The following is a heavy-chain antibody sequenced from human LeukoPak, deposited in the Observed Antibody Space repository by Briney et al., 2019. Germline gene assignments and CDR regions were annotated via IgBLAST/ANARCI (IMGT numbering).Heavy chain of an antibody. J-gene: IGHJ4*02. CDR3: ARDKHDYGDESHDY. Sequence: GGSLRLSCAASGFTFSSYSMNWVRQAPGKGLEWVSYISSSSSTIYYADSVKGRFTISRDNAKNSLYLQMNSLRAEDTAVYYCARDKHDYGDESHDYWGQGTLVTVSS. CDR1: GFTFSSYS. D-gene: IGHD4-17*01. CDR2: ISSSSSTI. V-gene: IGHV3-48*04.